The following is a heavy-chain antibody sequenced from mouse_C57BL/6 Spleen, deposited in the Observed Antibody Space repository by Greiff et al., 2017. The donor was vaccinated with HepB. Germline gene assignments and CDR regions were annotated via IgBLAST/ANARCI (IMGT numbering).Heavy chain of an antibody. J-gene: IGHJ3*01. CDR2: IDPSDSET. CDR1: GYTFTSYW. V-gene: IGHV1-52*01. Sequence: VQLQQSGAELVRPGSSVKLSCKASGYTFTSYWMHWVKQRPIQGLEWIGNIDPSDSETHYNQKFKDKATLTVDKSSSTAYMQLSSLTSEDSAVYYCARGGPYDGDWFAYWGQGTLVTVSA. D-gene: IGHD2-12*01. CDR3: ARGGPYDGDWFAY.